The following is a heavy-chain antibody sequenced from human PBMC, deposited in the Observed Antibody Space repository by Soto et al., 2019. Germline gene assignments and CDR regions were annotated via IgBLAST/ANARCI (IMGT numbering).Heavy chain of an antibody. CDR3: VKDRYVDY. CDR1: GFIFSSYA. V-gene: IGHV3-64D*06. Sequence: GGSLRLSCSVSGFIFSSYAMHWVRQAPGKGLEYVASISSEGASTYYTDSVKGRFIISRDNSKNTLYLQMSSLRAEDTAVYYCVKDRYVDYWGQGILVTVSS. J-gene: IGHJ4*02. CDR2: ISSEGAST.